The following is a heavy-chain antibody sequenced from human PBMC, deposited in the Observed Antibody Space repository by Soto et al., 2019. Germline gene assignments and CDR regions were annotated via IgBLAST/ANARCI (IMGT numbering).Heavy chain of an antibody. V-gene: IGHV1-2*02. CDR1: GGTFSSYA. D-gene: IGHD3-22*01. J-gene: IGHJ6*02. CDR2: INPSSGGT. CDR3: AHQQQYYYDSSGNHVYYYYYCGMDV. Sequence: ASVKVSCKDSGGTFSSYAISWVRQAPGQGLEWMGWINPSSGGTNYAQKFQGRVTMTRDTSISTAYMELSRLRSDDTAVYYCAHQQQYYYDSSGNHVYYYYYCGMDVWGQGTTVTVSS.